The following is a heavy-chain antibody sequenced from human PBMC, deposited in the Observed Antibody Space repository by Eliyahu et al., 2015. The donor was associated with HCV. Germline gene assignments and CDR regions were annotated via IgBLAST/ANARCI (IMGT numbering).Heavy chain of an antibody. J-gene: IGHJ1*01. V-gene: IGHV1-58*03. CDR1: GFNFFESA. CDR3: VADFLAIGDANFY. Sequence: QMQLVQSGPEVKKPGTSVKVSCKTSGFNFFESAVQWVRQARGQRLXWIGWIVARSGATRYTQSLQERLTITRDLSAGTVYMELRSLDPEDTAIYYCVADFLAIGDANFYRGQGTLVTVSS. CDR2: IVARSGAT. D-gene: IGHD3-16*01.